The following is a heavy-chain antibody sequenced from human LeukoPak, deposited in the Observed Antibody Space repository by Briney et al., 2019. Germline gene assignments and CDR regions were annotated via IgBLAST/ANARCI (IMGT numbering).Heavy chain of an antibody. V-gene: IGHV4-59*01. D-gene: IGHD3-3*01. CDR2: IYYSGST. J-gene: IGHJ4*02. Sequence: NTSETLSLTCTVSGGSISSYYWSWIRQPPGKGLEWIGYIYYSGSTNYNPSLKSRVTISVDTSKNQFSLKLSSVTAADTAMYYCARLYQYDFWSGYPYYFDYWGQGTLVTVSS. CDR1: GGSISSYY. CDR3: ARLYQYDFWSGYPYYFDY.